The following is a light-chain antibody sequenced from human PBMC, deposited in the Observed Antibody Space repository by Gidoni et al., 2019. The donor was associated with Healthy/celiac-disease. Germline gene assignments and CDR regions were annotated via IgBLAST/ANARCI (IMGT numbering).Light chain of an antibody. CDR1: QSISSY. CDR3: HQSYSSPRT. CDR2: DAS. J-gene: IGKJ1*01. Sequence: DIQMTQSPSSLSASVGDRVTITCRARQSISSYLNWYQQKPGKAPKLLIYDASTLQSGVPSMFSVSGSGTDFHLTISSLRPEDFATYSCHQSYSSPRTFXHXTKVEIK. V-gene: IGKV1-39*01.